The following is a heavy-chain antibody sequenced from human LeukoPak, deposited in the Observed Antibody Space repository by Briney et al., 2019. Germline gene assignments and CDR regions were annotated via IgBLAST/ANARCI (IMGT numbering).Heavy chain of an antibody. CDR1: GGSISSYY. CDR3: ARGPTIDY. V-gene: IGHV4-59*12. J-gene: IGHJ4*02. Sequence: SETLSLTCTVSGGSISSYYWSWIRQPPGKGLEWIGYIYYSGSTNYNPSLKSRVTISVDTSKNQFSLKLSSVTAADTAVYYCARGPTIDYWGQGTLVTVSS. CDR2: IYYSGST. D-gene: IGHD4-11*01.